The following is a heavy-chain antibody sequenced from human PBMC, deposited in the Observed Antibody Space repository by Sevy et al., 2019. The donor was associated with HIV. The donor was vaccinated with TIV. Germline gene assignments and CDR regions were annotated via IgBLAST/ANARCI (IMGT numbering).Heavy chain of an antibody. CDR1: GFTSDDYA. CDR3: AKVVSAYYYYSSGLNWFDP. V-gene: IGHV3-9*02. Sequence: GGSLRLSCAASGFTSDDYAMHWVRQAPGKGLEWVSGISWNSASIGYANSVKGRFTISSDNVKNSLYLQMNSLRAEDMGFFDCAKVVSAYYYYSSGLNWFDPWGQGALVTVSS. D-gene: IGHD3-22*01. J-gene: IGHJ5*02. CDR2: ISWNSASI.